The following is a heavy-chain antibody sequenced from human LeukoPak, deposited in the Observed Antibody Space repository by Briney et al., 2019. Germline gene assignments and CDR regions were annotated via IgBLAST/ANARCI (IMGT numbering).Heavy chain of an antibody. CDR2: IYYSGST. CDR3: ARDYVDFWSGYYASGAFDM. CDR1: GFTVSSNY. J-gene: IGHJ3*02. V-gene: IGHV4-39*07. Sequence: PGGSLRLSCAASGFTVSSNYMSWVRQPPGKGLEWIGSIYYSGSTYYNPSLKSRVTISVDTSKNQFSLKLRSVTAADTAVYYCARDYVDFWSGYYASGAFDMWGQGTMVTVSS. D-gene: IGHD3-3*01.